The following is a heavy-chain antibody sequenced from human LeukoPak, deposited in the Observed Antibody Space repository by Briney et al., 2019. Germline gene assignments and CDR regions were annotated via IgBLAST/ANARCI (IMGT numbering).Heavy chain of an antibody. CDR1: GFTFTNYD. CDR3: VRDGEGVAISVNYWFDP. CDR2: MNPRNGNT. Sequence: ASVKVSCKASGFTFTNYDINWLRQATGQGLEWIGWMNPRNGNTGYAQKFQGRVTMTRDTSISTAYMELRSLRSEDTAVYYCVRDGEGVAISVNYWFDPWGQGTLVTVSS. J-gene: IGHJ5*02. V-gene: IGHV1-8*01. D-gene: IGHD3-10*01.